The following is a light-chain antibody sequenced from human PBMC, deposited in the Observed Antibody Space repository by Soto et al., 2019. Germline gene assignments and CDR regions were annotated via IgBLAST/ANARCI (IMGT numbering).Light chain of an antibody. CDR2: EVT. Sequence: QSVLTQPASLSGSPGQSITISCTGTSSDIGGSKYVSWYQQHPGKAPKLMIYEVTYRPSGVSDRFSGSKSGNTASLTVSGLQAEDEADYYCSSYTSSGTLYVFGTGTKLTV. CDR1: SSDIGGSKY. V-gene: IGLV2-14*01. J-gene: IGLJ1*01. CDR3: SSYTSSGTLYV.